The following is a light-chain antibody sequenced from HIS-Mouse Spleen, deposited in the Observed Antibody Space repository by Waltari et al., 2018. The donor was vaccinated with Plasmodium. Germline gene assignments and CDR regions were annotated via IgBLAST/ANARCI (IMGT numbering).Light chain of an antibody. V-gene: IGLV3-10*01. J-gene: IGLJ3*02. CDR1: ALQKKY. Sequence: SYELTQPPSVSVSPGQTARTTCSGDALQKKYAYWYQQKSGQAPVLVIYEDSKRPSGIPGRFSGSSSGTMATLTISGAQVEDEADYYCYSTDSSGNHRVFGGGTKLTVL. CDR3: YSTDSSGNHRV. CDR2: EDS.